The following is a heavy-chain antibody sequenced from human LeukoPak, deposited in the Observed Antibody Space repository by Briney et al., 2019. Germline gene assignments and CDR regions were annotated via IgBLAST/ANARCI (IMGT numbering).Heavy chain of an antibody. CDR3: ARDRSGSYWAAFDI. Sequence: GGSLRLSCAASGFTFSSYGMHWVRQAPGKGLEWVAVIWYEGSNKYYADPVKGRFTISRDNSKNTLYLQMNSLRAEDTAVYYCARDRSGSYWAAFDIWGQGTMVTVSS. CDR1: GFTFSSYG. D-gene: IGHD1-26*01. CDR2: IWYEGSNK. J-gene: IGHJ3*02. V-gene: IGHV3-33*01.